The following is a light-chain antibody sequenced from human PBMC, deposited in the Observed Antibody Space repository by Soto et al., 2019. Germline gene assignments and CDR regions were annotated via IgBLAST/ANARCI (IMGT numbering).Light chain of an antibody. CDR1: QSVGSNY. CDR3: HQYDNAPQT. CDR2: GAS. J-gene: IGKJ2*01. V-gene: IGKV3-20*01. Sequence: EIVLTQSPCTLSLSPGEGATLSCRASQSVGSNYLAWYQQKPGQAPRILIFGASGRATGIPDRFSGSGSGTDFSLTISRLEPEDFAVYYCHQYDNAPQTYGQGTKVDIK.